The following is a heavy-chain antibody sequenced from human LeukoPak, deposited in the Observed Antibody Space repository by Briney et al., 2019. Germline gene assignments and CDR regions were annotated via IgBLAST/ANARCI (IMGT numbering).Heavy chain of an antibody. J-gene: IGHJ4*02. D-gene: IGHD6-19*01. CDR3: AGGDRNGWYFDY. CDR1: GFTFDDHG. Sequence: AGGSLRLSCAASGFTFDDHGMSGVRQAPGKGLEWVSGINWNGGSTGYADSVKGRFTISRDNAKNSLYLQMNSLRAEDTALYYCAGGDRNGWYFDYWGQGTLVTVSS. CDR2: INWNGGST. V-gene: IGHV3-20*04.